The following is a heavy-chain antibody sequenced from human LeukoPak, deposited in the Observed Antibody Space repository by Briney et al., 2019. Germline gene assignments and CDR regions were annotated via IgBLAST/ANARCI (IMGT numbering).Heavy chain of an antibody. CDR3: ARQYLTSSSFDY. D-gene: IGHD6-6*01. CDR1: GYIFTSYW. CDR2: IYPGDSDT. Sequence: HGESLKISCKGSGYIFTSYWIGWVRQMPGKGLEWMGIIYPGDSDTRYSPSFQGQVTISADKSISTAYLQWSSLKASDAAMYYCARQYLTSSSFDYWGQGTLVTVSS. V-gene: IGHV5-51*01. J-gene: IGHJ4*02.